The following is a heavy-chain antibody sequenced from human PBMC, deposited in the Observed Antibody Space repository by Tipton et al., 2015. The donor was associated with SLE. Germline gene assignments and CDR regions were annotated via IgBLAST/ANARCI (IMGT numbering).Heavy chain of an antibody. Sequence: SLRLSCAASGFTFDDYTMHWVRQAPGKGLEWVSLISWDGGSTYYADSVKGRFTISRDNSKNSLYLQMNSLRTEDTALYYCAKDIRSSWSFDYWGQGTLVTVSS. V-gene: IGHV3-43*01. J-gene: IGHJ4*02. CDR1: GFTFDDYT. D-gene: IGHD6-13*01. CDR2: ISWDGGST. CDR3: AKDIRSSWSFDY.